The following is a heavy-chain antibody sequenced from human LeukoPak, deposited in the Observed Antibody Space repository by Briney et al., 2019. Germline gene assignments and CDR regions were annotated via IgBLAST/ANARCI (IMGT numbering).Heavy chain of an antibody. J-gene: IGHJ6*02. Sequence: GGSLRLSCAASGFTFSSYAMSWVRYAPGKGPEWVAGIRDTGSSTYYADSAKGRFTISRDNVKNTLYLQMNSLRDDDTAIYYCTRESIYCSSTSCYSPYGLDVWGQGTTVTVSS. D-gene: IGHD2-2*02. V-gene: IGHV3-23*01. CDR1: GFTFSSYA. CDR2: IRDTGSST. CDR3: TRESIYCSSTSCYSPYGLDV.